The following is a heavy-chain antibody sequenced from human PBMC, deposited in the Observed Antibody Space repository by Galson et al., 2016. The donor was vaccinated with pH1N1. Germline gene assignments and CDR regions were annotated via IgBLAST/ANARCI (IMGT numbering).Heavy chain of an antibody. J-gene: IGHJ6*01. CDR1: GFSLSTSGMS. D-gene: IGHD4-17*01. Sequence: PALVKPTQTLTLTCTFSGFSLSTSGMSVTWVRQPPGKALEWLALIGWDANKYYSTSLKTRLTISKDTSRNQVVLIMTNMDPVETATYYCARSLYGDYVGGMDVWGQGTPVNVPS. CDR2: IGWDANK. V-gene: IGHV2-70*20. CDR3: ARSLYGDYVGGMDV.